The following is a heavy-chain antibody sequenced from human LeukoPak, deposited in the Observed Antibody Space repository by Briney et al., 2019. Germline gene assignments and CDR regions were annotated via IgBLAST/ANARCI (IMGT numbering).Heavy chain of an antibody. V-gene: IGHV4-4*07. D-gene: IGHD3-10*01. CDR2: IYTSGST. J-gene: IGHJ4*02. Sequence: PSETLSLTCTVSGGSISSYYWSWIRQPAGKGLEWIGRIYTSGSTNYNPSLKSRVTMSVDTSKNQFSLKLSSVTAADTAVYYCARARITMVRGHAGPVDYWGQGTLVTVSS. CDR3: ARARITMVRGHAGPVDY. CDR1: GGSISSYY.